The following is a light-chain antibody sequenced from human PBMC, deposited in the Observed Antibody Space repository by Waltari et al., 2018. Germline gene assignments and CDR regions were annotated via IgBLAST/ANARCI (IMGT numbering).Light chain of an antibody. CDR3: AAWDDSLNGVV. CDR1: SSNIGRDI. CDR2: NNN. J-gene: IGLJ2*01. Sequence: QSVLTQSPSASGTSGQRVTISCSGSSSNIGRDIVNWYRHLPGKAPKLLIYNNNQRPSGVPDRFSDSKSGTSASLAISGLQSEDEADYYCAAWDDSLNGVVFGGGTKLSVL. V-gene: IGLV1-44*01.